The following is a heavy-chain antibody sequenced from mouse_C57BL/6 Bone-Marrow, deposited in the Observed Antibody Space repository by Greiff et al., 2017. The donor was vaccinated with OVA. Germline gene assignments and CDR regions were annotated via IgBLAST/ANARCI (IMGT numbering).Heavy chain of an antibody. J-gene: IGHJ2*01. D-gene: IGHD1-1*01. Sequence: VQLQQSGPELVKPGASVKLSCKASGYTFTSYDINWVKQRPGQGLEWIGWIYPRDGSTKYNEKFKGKATLTVDTSSSTAYMELHSLTSEDSAVYFCASRRIYYYGSSYYFDYWGQGTTLTVSS. CDR3: ASRRIYYYGSSYYFDY. CDR2: IYPRDGST. CDR1: GYTFTSYD. V-gene: IGHV1-85*01.